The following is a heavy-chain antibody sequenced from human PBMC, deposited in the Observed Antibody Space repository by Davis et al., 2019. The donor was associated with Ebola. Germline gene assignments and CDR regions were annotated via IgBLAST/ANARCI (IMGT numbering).Heavy chain of an antibody. J-gene: IGHJ3*01. V-gene: IGHV3-11*06. D-gene: IGHD2-8*02. CDR1: GFTFSDYY. Sequence: GESLKISCAASGFTFSDYYMSWIRQAPGKGLEWVSYISSSSSYTNYADSVKGRFTISRDNAKNSLYLQMNSLRAEDTAVYYCARDYWATEGAFDVWGQGTLVTVSS. CDR3: ARDYWATEGAFDV. CDR2: ISSSSSYT.